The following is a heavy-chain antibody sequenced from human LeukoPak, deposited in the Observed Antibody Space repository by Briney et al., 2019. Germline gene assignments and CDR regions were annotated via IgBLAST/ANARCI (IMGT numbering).Heavy chain of an antibody. V-gene: IGHV1-69*06. D-gene: IGHD3-9*01. J-gene: IGHJ5*02. Sequence: SVKVSCKASGGTFSSYAISWVRQAPGQGLEWMGGIIPIFGTANYAQKFQSRVTITADKSTSTAYMELSSLRSEDTAVYYCAREYYDILTGYPNWFDPWGQGTLVTVSS. CDR1: GGTFSSYA. CDR2: IIPIFGTA. CDR3: AREYYDILTGYPNWFDP.